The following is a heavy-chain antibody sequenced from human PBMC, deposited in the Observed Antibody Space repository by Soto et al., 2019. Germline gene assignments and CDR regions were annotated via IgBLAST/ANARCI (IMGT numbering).Heavy chain of an antibody. CDR1: GFTVSSSH. V-gene: IGHV3-53*01. CDR3: ARFWLDDA. J-gene: IGHJ3*01. CDR2: IYSGGNS. D-gene: IGHD3-22*01. Sequence: GGSLRLCCTTSGFTVSSSHMSWVRQAPGKGLDWVSVIYSGGNSYYAVSVQGRFTISRDNSKNTLYLQMNSLRAEDTAVYYCARFWLDDA.